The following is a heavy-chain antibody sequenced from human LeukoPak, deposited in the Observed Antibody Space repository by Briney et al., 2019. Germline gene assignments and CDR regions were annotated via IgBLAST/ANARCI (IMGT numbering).Heavy chain of an antibody. CDR2: IYYSGST. CDR3: ARSVPYYFDY. J-gene: IGHJ4*02. CDR1: GGSISSGGYY. Sequence: SETLSLTCTVSGGSISSGGYYWSWIRQHPGKGLEWIGYIYYSGSTYYNPPLKSRVTISVDTSKNQFSLQLSSVTPEDTAVYYCARSVPYYFDYWGQGTLVTVSS. V-gene: IGHV4-31*03.